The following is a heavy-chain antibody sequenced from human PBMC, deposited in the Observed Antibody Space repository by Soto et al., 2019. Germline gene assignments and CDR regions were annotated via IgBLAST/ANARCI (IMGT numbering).Heavy chain of an antibody. V-gene: IGHV3-33*01. J-gene: IGHJ3*02. CDR2: IWHDEGDK. D-gene: IGHD3-10*01. CDR3: ARDRAMVRGVIGGFDI. Sequence: QVQLVESGGGVVQPGRSLRLSCAASGFICRNYGMHWVRQAPGKGLEWVAVIWHDEGDKFYADSVKGRFTISRDTSKNTLYLQMNSLRAADTAVYYCARDRAMVRGVIGGFDIWGQGTRVTVSS. CDR1: GFICRNYG.